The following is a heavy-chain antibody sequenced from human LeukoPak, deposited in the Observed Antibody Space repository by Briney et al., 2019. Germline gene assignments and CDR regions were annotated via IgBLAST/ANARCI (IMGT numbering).Heavy chain of an antibody. Sequence: GGSLRLSCAASGFTFSSYSMNWIRQAPGKGLEWVSSISSSTSYIYYADSVKRRFTISKDNAKNSLYLQMNSLRAEDTAVYSCARAGGSTVSHSDYWGQGTLVTVSS. CDR2: ISSSTSYI. J-gene: IGHJ4*02. V-gene: IGHV3-21*01. CDR1: GFTFSSYS. CDR3: ARAGGSTVSHSDY. D-gene: IGHD4-17*01.